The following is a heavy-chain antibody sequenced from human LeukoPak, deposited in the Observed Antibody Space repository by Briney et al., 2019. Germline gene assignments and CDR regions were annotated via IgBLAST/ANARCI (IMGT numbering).Heavy chain of an antibody. CDR2: INWNGGSI. V-gene: IGHV3-20*04. CDR3: ARGWTSLDAFDI. CDR1: GFTFDDYG. J-gene: IGHJ3*02. Sequence: PGGSLRLSCAASGFTFDDYGMSWVRQAPGKGLEWVSGINWNGGSIGYADFVKGRFTISRDNAKNSLYLQMNSLRAEDTALYYCARGWTSLDAFDIWGQGTMVTVSS. D-gene: IGHD3/OR15-3a*01.